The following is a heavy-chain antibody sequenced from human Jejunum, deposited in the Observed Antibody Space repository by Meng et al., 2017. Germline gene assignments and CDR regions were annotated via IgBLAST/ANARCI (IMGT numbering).Heavy chain of an antibody. V-gene: IGHV1-2*06. CDR1: GYTFTDYY. CDR2: INPTTGGT. CDR3: ARGAERWLQLGAFDY. D-gene: IGHD5-24*01. Sequence: QVQLVQSGVEVKKSGASVNVSCKSSGYTFTDYYVHWVRQAPGQGPEWMGRINPTTGGTNYAQKFKGSVTITTDTSNTAYLDLSSLTSDDTAVYYCARGAERWLQLGAFDYWGQGTLVTVSS. J-gene: IGHJ4*02.